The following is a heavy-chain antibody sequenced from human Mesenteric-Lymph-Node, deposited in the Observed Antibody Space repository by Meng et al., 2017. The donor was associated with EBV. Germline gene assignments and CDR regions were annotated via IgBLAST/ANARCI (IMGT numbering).Heavy chain of an antibody. J-gene: IGHJ6*02. CDR3: ARAIPTAIGGLDV. CDR2: IYHNGNT. D-gene: IGHD2-2*02. CDR1: GGSMINGDYS. Sequence: QLHLQESGSGLVKPSQTLSLICAVSGGSMINGDYSWSWIRQPPGQTLEWIGYIYHNGNTFYNPSLKRRVTMSVDTSQNLFSLRVKSVTAADTAVYYCARAIPTAIGGLDVWGPGTTVTVSS. V-gene: IGHV4-30-2*01.